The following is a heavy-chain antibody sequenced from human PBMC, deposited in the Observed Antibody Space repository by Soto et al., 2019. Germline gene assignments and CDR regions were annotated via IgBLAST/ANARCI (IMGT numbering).Heavy chain of an antibody. J-gene: IGHJ4*02. CDR3: AKDLGYCSSTSCIFFDY. V-gene: IGHV3-23*01. CDR2: ISGSGGST. D-gene: IGHD2-2*01. CDR1: GFTFSSYA. Sequence: GGSLRLSCAASGFTFSSYAMSWVRQAPGKGLEWVSAISGSGGSTYYADSVKGRFTISRDNSKNTLYLQMNSLRAEDTAVYYCAKDLGYCSSTSCIFFDYWGQGTLVTVSS.